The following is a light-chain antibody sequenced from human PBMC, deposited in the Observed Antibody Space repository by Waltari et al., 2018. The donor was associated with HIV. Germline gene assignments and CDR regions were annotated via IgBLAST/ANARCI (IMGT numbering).Light chain of an antibody. V-gene: IGLV1-36*01. CDR3: AAWDDSLNGYV. Sequence: QSVLTQPPSVSEAPRQRVPISCSGSTSNAGHNGVNWYQQLPVKAPKLLIYFDDLLSSGVSDRFSGSKSGTSASLAISGLQSEDEGDYYCAAWDDSLNGYVFGTGTKVTVL. CDR2: FDD. CDR1: TSNAGHNG. J-gene: IGLJ1*01.